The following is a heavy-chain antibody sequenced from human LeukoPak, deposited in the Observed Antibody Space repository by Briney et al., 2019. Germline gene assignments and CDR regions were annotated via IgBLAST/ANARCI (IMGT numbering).Heavy chain of an antibody. CDR2: ISSSGSTI. CDR3: ARRDVLIVTLDP. Sequence: GGSLRLSCAASGFTFSDYYMSWIRQAPGKGVEGVSYISSSGSTIYYAASVKGRFTISRDNAKNSLYLQMNRLRAEDTAVYYCARRDVLIVTLDPWGQGTLVTVSS. CDR1: GFTFSDYY. D-gene: IGHD3-16*02. J-gene: IGHJ5*02. V-gene: IGHV3-11*01.